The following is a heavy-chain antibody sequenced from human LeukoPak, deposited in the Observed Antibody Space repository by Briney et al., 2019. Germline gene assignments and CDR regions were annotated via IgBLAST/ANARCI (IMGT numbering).Heavy chain of an antibody. CDR1: GYSFTSYW. Sequence: GESLKISCQGSGYSFTSYWIGWVRQMPGKGLEWMGIIYPGDSDTRYSPSFQGQVTISVDKSTSTAYLQWSSLKASDTAMYYCARRGYSYSHDYWGQGTLVTVSS. CDR2: IYPGDSDT. V-gene: IGHV5-51*01. J-gene: IGHJ4*02. D-gene: IGHD5-18*01. CDR3: ARRGYSYSHDY.